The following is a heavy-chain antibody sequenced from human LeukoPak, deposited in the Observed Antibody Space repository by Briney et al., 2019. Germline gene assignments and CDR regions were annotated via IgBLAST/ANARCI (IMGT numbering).Heavy chain of an antibody. J-gene: IGHJ4*02. CDR2: IHYSGST. V-gene: IGHV4-39*01. CDR3: ASERKELHAFFDY. D-gene: IGHD1-7*01. Sequence: SETLSLTCTVSGGSISSSSYYWGWIRQPPGKGLEWIGSIHYSGSTYNNPSLNSRVTISVDMSKNQLSLKLSSVTAADTAVYHCASERKELHAFFDYWGQGTLVTVSS. CDR1: GGSISSSSYY.